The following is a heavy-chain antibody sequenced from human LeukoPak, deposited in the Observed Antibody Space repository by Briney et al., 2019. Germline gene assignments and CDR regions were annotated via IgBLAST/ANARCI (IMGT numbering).Heavy chain of an antibody. CDR2: ISGSGGST. CDR3: AKDRSYYYDSSGHRGAFDI. Sequence: AGRSLRLSCAASGFTFSSYAMSWVRQAPGKGLEWVSAISGSGGSTSYADSVKGRFTISRYNSKNTLYLQMNSLRAEDTAVYYCAKDRSYYYDSSGHRGAFDIWGQGTMVTVSS. CDR1: GFTFSSYA. V-gene: IGHV3-23*01. D-gene: IGHD3-22*01. J-gene: IGHJ3*02.